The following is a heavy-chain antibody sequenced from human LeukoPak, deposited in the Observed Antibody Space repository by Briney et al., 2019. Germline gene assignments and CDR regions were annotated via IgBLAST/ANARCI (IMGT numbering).Heavy chain of an antibody. D-gene: IGHD3-22*01. J-gene: IGHJ4*02. CDR3: ARDSDYYDSSGHCCILDH. V-gene: IGHV3-23*01. CDR1: GFTFSSYA. Sequence: HPGGSLRLSCAASGFTFSSYATSWVRQAPGKGLEWVSAISGSGGSTYYADSVRGRFTISRDNSKNTVYLQMNSLRVEDTAVYYCARDSDYYDSSGHCCILDHWGQGILVTVSS. CDR2: ISGSGGST.